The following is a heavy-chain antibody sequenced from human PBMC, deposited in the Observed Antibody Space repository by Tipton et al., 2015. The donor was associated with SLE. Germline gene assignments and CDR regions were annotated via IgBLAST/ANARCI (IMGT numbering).Heavy chain of an antibody. D-gene: IGHD2-15*01. CDR2: VYASGSP. CDR3: ARIIVVDGAATNYFDY. V-gene: IGHV4-61*02. CDR1: GGSLSIGYYY. J-gene: IGHJ4*02. Sequence: TLSLTCSVSGGSLSIGYYYWCWIWKPAGKGLEWIGRVYASGSPPYNPSLNRRVIIAVDTSKNQFSLKLSSVTAADTAVYYCARIIVVDGAATNYFDYWGQGTLVTVSS.